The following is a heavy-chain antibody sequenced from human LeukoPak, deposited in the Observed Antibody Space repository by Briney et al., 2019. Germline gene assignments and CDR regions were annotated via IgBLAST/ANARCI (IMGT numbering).Heavy chain of an antibody. CDR2: VYSGST. V-gene: IGHV4-59*01. CDR1: GGSINNYY. Sequence: SETLSLTCTVSGGSINNYYWSWIRQPPGQGLEWIGYVYSGSTHYNPSLKSRVAISVATSKNQVSLELSSVTAADTAVYYCARSTALHGDNSFDSWGRGTLATVSA. J-gene: IGHJ4*02. CDR3: ARSTALHGDNSFDS. D-gene: IGHD4-17*01.